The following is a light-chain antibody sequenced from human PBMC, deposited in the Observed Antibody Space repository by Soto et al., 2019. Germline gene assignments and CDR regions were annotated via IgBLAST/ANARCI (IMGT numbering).Light chain of an antibody. CDR3: AAWDDRVSGRV. J-gene: IGLJ3*02. CDR1: ASNIGSHY. V-gene: IGLV1-47*01. CDR2: RNN. Sequence: QSVVTQPPSASGTHGQRVTLSCSGSASNIGSHYVYWYQQLPATAPKLLIYRNNQRPPGVPDRSSGSKAGTSASLAISGLRCEDEAGYDCAAWDDRVSGRVFGGGTALAVL.